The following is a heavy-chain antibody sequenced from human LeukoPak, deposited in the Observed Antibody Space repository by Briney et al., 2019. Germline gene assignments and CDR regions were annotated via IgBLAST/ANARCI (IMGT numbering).Heavy chain of an antibody. CDR3: ASWGYCGGDCYYGY. V-gene: IGHV1-69*04. J-gene: IGHJ4*02. CDR2: IIPILGIA. D-gene: IGHD2-21*02. Sequence: GASVKVSCKASGGTFSSYDISWVRQAPGQGLEWMGRIIPILGIANYAQKFQGRVTITADKSTSTAYMELSSLRSEDTAVYYCASWGYCGGDCYYGYWGQGTLVTVSS. CDR1: GGTFSSYD.